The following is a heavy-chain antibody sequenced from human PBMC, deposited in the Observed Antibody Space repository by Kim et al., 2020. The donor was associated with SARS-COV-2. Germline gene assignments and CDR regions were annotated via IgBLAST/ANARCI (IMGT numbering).Heavy chain of an antibody. V-gene: IGHV1-18*01. Sequence: ASVKVSCKASGYTFTSYVISWVRQAPGQGLEWMGWISAYNGNTNYAQKLQGRGTMTTDTSTSTAYMELRSLRSDDTAVYYFARVEYKARRLVVVPVYGMDVWGQGTTVTVSS. D-gene: IGHD2-2*01. CDR2: ISAYNGNT. CDR3: ARVEYKARRLVVVPVYGMDV. CDR1: GYTFTSYV. J-gene: IGHJ6*02.